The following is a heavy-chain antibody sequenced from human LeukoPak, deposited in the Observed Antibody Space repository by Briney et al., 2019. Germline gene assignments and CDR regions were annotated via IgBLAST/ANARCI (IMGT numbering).Heavy chain of an antibody. J-gene: IGHJ3*02. V-gene: IGHV3-7*03. Sequence: GGSLRLSCAASGFTFNSYWMSWVRQAPGKGLEWVANVQQEGSEKYYVDSVKGRFTISRDNSKNTLYLQMNSLRAEDTAVYYCAKTVPPQYCSSTSCYIGAFDIWGQGTMVTVSS. CDR1: GFTFNSYW. D-gene: IGHD2-2*02. CDR3: AKTVPPQYCSSTSCYIGAFDI. CDR2: VQQEGSEK.